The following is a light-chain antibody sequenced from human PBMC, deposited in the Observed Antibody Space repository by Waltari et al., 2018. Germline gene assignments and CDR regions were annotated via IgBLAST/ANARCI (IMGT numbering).Light chain of an antibody. CDR3: QQGYSAPCT. CDR1: QYISGF. J-gene: IGKJ2*02. Sequence: DIQMTQSPSSLSASVGARVTITCRASQYISGFLNWYQQKPGKAPKLLIYAASSLQTGVPSKFSGSGSGTDFTLTISSLQPEDFATYYCQQGYSAPCTFGQGTKLEI. CDR2: AAS. V-gene: IGKV1-39*01.